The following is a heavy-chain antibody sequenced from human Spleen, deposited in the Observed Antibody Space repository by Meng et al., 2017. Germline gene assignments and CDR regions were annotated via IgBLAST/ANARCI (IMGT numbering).Heavy chain of an antibody. CDR3: ARDVYGDFLFDY. V-gene: IGHV3-9*01. CDR2: ISWNSGSI. D-gene: IGHD4-17*01. J-gene: IGHJ4*02. CDR1: GFTFDDYA. Sequence: SLKISCAASGFTFDDYAMHWVRQAPGKGLEWVSGISWNSGSIGYADSVKGRFTISRDNAKNTLYLQMNSLRAEDTAVYYCARDVYGDFLFDYWGQGTLVTVSS.